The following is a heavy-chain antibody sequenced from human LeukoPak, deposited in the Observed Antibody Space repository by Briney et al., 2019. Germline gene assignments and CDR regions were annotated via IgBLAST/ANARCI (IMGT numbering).Heavy chain of an antibody. CDR2: IKQDGSET. V-gene: IGHV3-7*04. D-gene: IGHD3-16*01. Sequence: PGGSLRLSCAASGFTFSSYSMNWVRQAPGKGLEWVAKIKQDGSETYYVDSVKGRFTMSRDNAKNSVYLQMDSLRAEDTAVYYCARGKFVGGPFESWGQGTMVTVSS. J-gene: IGHJ3*02. CDR3: ARGKFVGGPFES. CDR1: GFTFSSYS.